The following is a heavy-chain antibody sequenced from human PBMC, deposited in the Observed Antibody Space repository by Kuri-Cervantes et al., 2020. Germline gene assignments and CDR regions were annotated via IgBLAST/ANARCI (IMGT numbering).Heavy chain of an antibody. CDR2: IRSKANSYAT. D-gene: IGHD6-13*01. Sequence: GESLKISCAASGFTFSNAWMSWVRQAPGKGLEWVGRIRSKANSYATAYAASVKGRFTISRDDSKNTAYLQMNSLKTEDTAVYYCRYTIAAAGPVFDYWGQGTLVTVSS. V-gene: IGHV3-73*01. CDR3: RYTIAAAGPVFDY. CDR1: GFTFSNAW. J-gene: IGHJ4*02.